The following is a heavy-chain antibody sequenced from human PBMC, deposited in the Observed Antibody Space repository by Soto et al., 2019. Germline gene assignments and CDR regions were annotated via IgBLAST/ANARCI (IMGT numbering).Heavy chain of an antibody. Sequence: GGSLRLSCTASGFTFGDYAMSWFRQAPGKGLEWVGFIRSKAYGGTTEYAASVKGRFTISRDDSKSIAYLQMNSLKTEDTAVYYCTRDFPYSSGWYGRYYYYGMDVWGQGTTVTVSS. CDR2: IRSKAYGGTT. V-gene: IGHV3-49*03. CDR1: GFTFGDYA. D-gene: IGHD6-19*01. J-gene: IGHJ6*02. CDR3: TRDFPYSSGWYGRYYYYGMDV.